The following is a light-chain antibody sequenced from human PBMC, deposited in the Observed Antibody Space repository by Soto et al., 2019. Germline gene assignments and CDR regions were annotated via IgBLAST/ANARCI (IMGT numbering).Light chain of an antibody. V-gene: IGKV3-20*01. CDR2: DAS. J-gene: IGKJ5*01. CDR1: QSLSSSY. Sequence: EIVLTQSPGTLPLSPGERATLSCRASQSLSSSYLAWYQQKPGQAPRLLIYDASSRAIGIPDRFSGSGSGTDFTLTVSRLEPEDFAVYYCQQYGNSPLFGQGTRLEI. CDR3: QQYGNSPL.